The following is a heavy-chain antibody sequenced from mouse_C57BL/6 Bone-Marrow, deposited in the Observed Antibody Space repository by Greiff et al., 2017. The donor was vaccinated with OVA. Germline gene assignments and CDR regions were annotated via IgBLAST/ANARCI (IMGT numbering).Heavy chain of an antibody. V-gene: IGHV1-55*01. CDR2: IYPGSGST. CDR3: ARFHNNYGGLAY. Sequence: QVQLQQPGAELVKPGASVKMSCKASGYTFTSYWITWVKQRPGQGLEWIGDIYPGSGSTNYNETFKSKATLTVDTSSSTAYMQLSSLTSEDSAVYYCARFHNNYGGLAYWGQGTLVTVSA. J-gene: IGHJ3*01. D-gene: IGHD2-5*01. CDR1: GYTFTSYW.